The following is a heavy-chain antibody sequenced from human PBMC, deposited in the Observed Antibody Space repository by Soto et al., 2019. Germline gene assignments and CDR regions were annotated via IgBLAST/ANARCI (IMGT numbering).Heavy chain of an antibody. CDR3: ARDPTDYSSSWDDGFDY. CDR2: INPNSGGT. J-gene: IGHJ4*02. V-gene: IGHV1-2*04. D-gene: IGHD6-13*01. Sequence: QVQLVQSGAEVKKPGASVKVSCKASGYTFTGYYMHWVRQAPGQGLEWMGWINPNSGGTNYAQKFQGWVTMTRDTSIRTAYMELSRLRSDDTAVYYCARDPTDYSSSWDDGFDYWGQGTLVIVSS. CDR1: GYTFTGYY.